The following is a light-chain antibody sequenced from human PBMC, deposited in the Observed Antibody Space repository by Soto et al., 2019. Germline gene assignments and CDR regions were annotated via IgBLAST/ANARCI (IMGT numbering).Light chain of an antibody. Sequence: QSALTQPASLSGSPGQSITISCTGTSSDVGSYNLVSWYQQHPGKAPKLMIYEGSKRPSGVSNRFSGSKSGNTASLTISGLQAEDQADYYCCSFAGSSTYVFGTGIKLTVL. CDR1: SSDVGSYNL. CDR2: EGS. V-gene: IGLV2-23*01. CDR3: CSFAGSSTYV. J-gene: IGLJ1*01.